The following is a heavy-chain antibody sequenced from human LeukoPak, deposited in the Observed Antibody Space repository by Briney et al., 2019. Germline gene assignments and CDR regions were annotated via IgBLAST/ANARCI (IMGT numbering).Heavy chain of an antibody. Sequence: ASVKVSCKASGYTFTSYDISWVRQATGQGLEWMGWMNPYSGNTAYAQKFEGRVTMTRNTSISTAYMELSSLRSEDTGVYYCARGRYSGYGIDSWGQGTLVSVSS. CDR2: MNPYSGNT. CDR1: GYTFTSYD. D-gene: IGHD5-12*01. V-gene: IGHV1-8*01. CDR3: ARGRYSGYGIDS. J-gene: IGHJ4*02.